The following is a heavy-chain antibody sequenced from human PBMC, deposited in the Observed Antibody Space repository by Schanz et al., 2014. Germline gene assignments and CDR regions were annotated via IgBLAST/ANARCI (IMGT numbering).Heavy chain of an antibody. D-gene: IGHD3-10*01. CDR2: IGVDGTTT. CDR1: GFAFSSYG. CDR3: AKYRGYYRVSGSYRELEY. Sequence: EVQLLVSGGGLVQPGGSLRLSCLASGFAFSSYGMNWLRQAPGKGLEWVSVIGVDGTTTYYADSVKGRFTISRDNSKNTLYLQMNSLRPEDTAVYYCAKYRGYYRVSGSYRELEYWGQGTLVTVSS. J-gene: IGHJ4*02. V-gene: IGHV3-23*01.